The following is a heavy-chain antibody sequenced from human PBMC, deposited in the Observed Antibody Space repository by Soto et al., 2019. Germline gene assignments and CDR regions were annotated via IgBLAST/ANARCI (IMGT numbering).Heavy chain of an antibody. D-gene: IGHD3-22*01. J-gene: IGHJ4*02. CDR2: IIPIFGTA. V-gene: IGHV1-69*01. CDR1: GGTFSSYA. Sequence: QVQLVQSGAEVKKPGSSVKVSCKASGGTFSSYAISWVRQAPGQGLEWMGGIIPIFGTANYAQKFQGRVTITADESTSTAYMELSSLRSEDTAVYYCAKVFYYYDSSGYYYFDYWGQGTLVTVSS. CDR3: AKVFYYYDSSGYYYFDY.